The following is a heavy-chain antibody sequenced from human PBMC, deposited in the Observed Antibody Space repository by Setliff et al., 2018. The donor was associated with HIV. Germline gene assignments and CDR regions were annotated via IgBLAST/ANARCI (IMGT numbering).Heavy chain of an antibody. Sequence: PSETLSLTCGVSGGSFSDYHWTWIRQSPGKGLEWIGIIYHHGTTYYYPSLKGRVTISLDTSNNQFSLSLNSVTAADTAVYYCARGGPTVAFGLDVWGQGTTVTVS. V-gene: IGHV4-34*01. CDR3: ARGGPTVAFGLDV. J-gene: IGHJ6*02. CDR1: GGSFSDYH. CDR2: IYHHGTT. D-gene: IGHD4-17*01.